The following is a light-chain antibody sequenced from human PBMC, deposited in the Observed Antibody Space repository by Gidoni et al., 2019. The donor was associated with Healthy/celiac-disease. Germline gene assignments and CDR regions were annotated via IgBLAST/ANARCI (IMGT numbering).Light chain of an antibody. CDR1: QSVSNS. Sequence: DIQMTQSPSSLSASVGDRVTITRRASQSVSNSLNWYQQKPGKAPNLLIYAASSLQSGVPPRCSGSGAGTDFTLTISSLQPEDFATYYCQQSYYASWTFGQGTKVEI. CDR3: QQSYYASWT. V-gene: IGKV1-39*01. CDR2: AAS. J-gene: IGKJ1*01.